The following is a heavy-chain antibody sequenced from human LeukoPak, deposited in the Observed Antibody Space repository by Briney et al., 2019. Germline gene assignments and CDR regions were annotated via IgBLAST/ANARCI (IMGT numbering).Heavy chain of an antibody. CDR3: ARGSPPRRNYDSRGYYSYYFDY. CDR1: GYTFTRYY. CDR2: IKPNNGDT. Sequence: ASVKVSCKASGYTFTRYYMYWVRQAPGQRLEWIGWIKPNNGDTNYAKNFQGRVTMTRDTSISTAYMELSRLRSDDTAVYYCARGSPPRRNYDSRGYYSYYFDYWGQGTLVTVSS. D-gene: IGHD3-22*01. J-gene: IGHJ4*02. V-gene: IGHV1-2*02.